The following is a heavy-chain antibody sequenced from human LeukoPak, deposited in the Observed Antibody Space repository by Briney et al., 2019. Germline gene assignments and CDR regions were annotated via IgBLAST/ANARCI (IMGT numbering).Heavy chain of an antibody. D-gene: IGHD5-18*01. CDR2: IYHSGST. V-gene: IGHV4-38-2*02. J-gene: IGHJ4*02. CDR3: ARVGTATGVGY. CDR1: GGSISSYY. Sequence: PSETLSLTCTVSGGSISSYYWSWIRQPPGKGLEWIGSIYHSGSTYYNPSLKSRVTISVDTSKNQFSLKLSSVTAADTAVYYCARVGTATGVGYWGQGTLVTVSS.